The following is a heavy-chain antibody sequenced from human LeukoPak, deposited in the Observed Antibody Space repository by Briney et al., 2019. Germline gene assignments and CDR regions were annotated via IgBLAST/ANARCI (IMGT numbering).Heavy chain of an antibody. CDR3: VNGYTYGQN. V-gene: IGHV3-23*01. CDR1: GFTFSSYS. Sequence: PSGGSLRLSCAASGFTFSSYSMNWVRQAPGKGLEWVSTSGSGGNTYYADSVKGRFTISRDNSKNTLYLHMNSLRAEDTAVYYCVNGYTYGQNWGQGTLVTVSS. CDR2: SGSGGNT. J-gene: IGHJ4*02. D-gene: IGHD5-18*01.